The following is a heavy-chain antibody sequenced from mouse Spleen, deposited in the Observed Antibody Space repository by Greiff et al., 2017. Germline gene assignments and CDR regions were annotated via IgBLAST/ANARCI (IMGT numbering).Heavy chain of an antibody. CDR2: ISSGSSTI. V-gene: IGHV5-17*01. J-gene: IGHJ2*01. CDR1: GFTFSDYG. D-gene: IGHD1-1*02. CDR3: ANLWYLDY. Sequence: EVMLVESGGCLVKPGGSLKLSCAASGFTFSDYGMHWVRQAPEKGLEWVAYISSGSSTIYYADTVKGRFTISRDNAKNTLFLQMTSLRSEDTAMYYCANLWYLDYWGQGTTLTVSS.